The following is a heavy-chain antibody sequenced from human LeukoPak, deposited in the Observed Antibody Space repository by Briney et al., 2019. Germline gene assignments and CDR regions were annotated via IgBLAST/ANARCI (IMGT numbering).Heavy chain of an antibody. D-gene: IGHD3-10*01. CDR3: ARSNFSMVRGGHYYYYGMDV. J-gene: IGHJ6*02. CDR2: IIPIFGTA. V-gene: IGHV1-69*13. Sequence: GASVKVSCKASGGTFSSYAISWVRQAPGQGLEWMGGIIPIFGTANYAQKFQGRVTITADESTSTAYMELSSLRSEDTAVYYCARSNFSMVRGGHYYYYGMDVWAKGPRSPSP. CDR1: GGTFSSYA.